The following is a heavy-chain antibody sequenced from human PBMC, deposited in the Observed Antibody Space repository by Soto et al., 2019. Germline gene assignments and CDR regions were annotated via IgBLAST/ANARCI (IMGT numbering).Heavy chain of an antibody. Sequence: ESGGGLVQPGGSLRLSCAASGFTFSSYEMNWVRQAPGKGLEWVSYISSSGSTIYYADSVKGRFTISRDNAKNSLYLQMNSLRAEDTAVYYCARGVYYYDSSGYYSDYYGMDVWGQGTTVTVSS. V-gene: IGHV3-48*03. CDR2: ISSSGSTI. CDR3: ARGVYYYDSSGYYSDYYGMDV. J-gene: IGHJ6*02. D-gene: IGHD3-22*01. CDR1: GFTFSSYE.